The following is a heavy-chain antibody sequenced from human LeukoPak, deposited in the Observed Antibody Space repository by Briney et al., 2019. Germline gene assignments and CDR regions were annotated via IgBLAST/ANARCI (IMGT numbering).Heavy chain of an antibody. J-gene: IGHJ6*02. CDR3: ARDGGISRFGGHDV. D-gene: IGHD3-16*01. CDR2: MNRDGSEK. V-gene: IGHV3-7*01. Sequence: TGGSLRLSCAASGFTFSSYAMSWVRQAPGKGLEWVANMNRDGSEKNYVDSIKGRFTISRDNAANSLYLQMNSLRVEDTAVYYCARDGGISRFGGHDVWGQGTTVIVS. CDR1: GFTFSSYA.